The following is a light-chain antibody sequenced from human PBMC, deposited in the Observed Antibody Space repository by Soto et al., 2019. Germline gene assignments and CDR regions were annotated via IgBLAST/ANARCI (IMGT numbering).Light chain of an antibody. CDR3: QQFSSYPLT. CDR2: DAS. CDR1: QSVSSY. Sequence: EIVLTKSAAAMSLSPGERATLSSRASQSVSSYLAWYQQKPGQAPRLLIYDASSRATGIPDRFSGGGSGTDFTLTICRLEPEDFAVYYCQQFSSYPLTFGGGTKVDIK. J-gene: IGKJ4*01. V-gene: IGKV3-11*01.